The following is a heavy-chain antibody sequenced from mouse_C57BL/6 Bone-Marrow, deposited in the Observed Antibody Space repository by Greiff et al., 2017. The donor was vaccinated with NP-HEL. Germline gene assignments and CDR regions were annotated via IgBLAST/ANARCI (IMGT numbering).Heavy chain of an antibody. D-gene: IGHD2-3*01. Sequence: QVQLQQSGPELVKPGASVKISCKASGYAFRSSWMNWVKQRPGKGLEWIGRIYPGDGDTNYNGKFKGKATLTADKSSSTAYMQVSSLTSEDSAVYFCTRRWLLSYWGQGTLVTVSA. J-gene: IGHJ3*01. CDR3: TRRWLLSY. CDR2: IYPGDGDT. V-gene: IGHV1-82*01. CDR1: GYAFRSSW.